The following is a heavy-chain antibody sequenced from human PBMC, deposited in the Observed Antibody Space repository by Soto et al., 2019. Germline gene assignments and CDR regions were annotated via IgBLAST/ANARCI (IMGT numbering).Heavy chain of an antibody. CDR2: ISGSGGRT. CDR3: AKLVLATIRGYFDY. D-gene: IGHD5-12*01. V-gene: IGHV3-23*01. Sequence: GGSLRLSCAASGFTFSSYAMSWVRQAPGKGLEWVSAISGSGGRTYYADSVKGRFTISRDNSKNTLYLQMNSLRAEDTAVYYCAKLVLATIRGYFDYWGQGTLVTVSS. CDR1: GFTFSSYA. J-gene: IGHJ4*02.